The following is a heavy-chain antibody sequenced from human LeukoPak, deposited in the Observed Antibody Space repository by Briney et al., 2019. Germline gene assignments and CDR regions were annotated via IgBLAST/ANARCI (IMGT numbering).Heavy chain of an antibody. V-gene: IGHV4-30-2*01. D-gene: IGHD1-26*01. J-gene: IGHJ6*03. CDR2: INHSGST. CDR1: GGSICSGGYY. Sequence: SQTLSLTCTVSGGSICSGGYYWSWTRQPPGKGLEWIGEINHSGSTNYNPSLKSRVTISVDTSKNQFSLKLSSVTAADTAVYYCARGGSPRRGYYYYYMDVWGKGTTVTVSS. CDR3: ARGGSPRRGYYYYYMDV.